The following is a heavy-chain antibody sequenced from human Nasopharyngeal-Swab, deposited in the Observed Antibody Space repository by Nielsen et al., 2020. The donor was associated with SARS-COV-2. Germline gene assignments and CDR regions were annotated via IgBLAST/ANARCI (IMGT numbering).Heavy chain of an antibody. CDR3: AKDRDSGDDSEEYYHNYGMDV. J-gene: IGHJ6*02. CDR1: GFTFSNFA. V-gene: IGHV3-23*01. CDR2: ISGDSDST. D-gene: IGHD5-12*01. Sequence: GESLKIFCAASGFTFSNFAMSWVRQAPGKGLEWVSVISGDSDSTYYTDSVRGRFTISRDNSKNTLNLQMNNLRAEDTAIYYCAKDRDSGDDSEEYYHNYGMDVWGQGAPVTVSS.